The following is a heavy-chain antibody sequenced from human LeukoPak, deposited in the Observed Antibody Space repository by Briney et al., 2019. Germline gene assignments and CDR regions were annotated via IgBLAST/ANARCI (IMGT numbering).Heavy chain of an antibody. J-gene: IGHJ4*02. CDR3: ARDYDILTGCGGV. Sequence: GSSVKFSCKASGGPFSSYAISWVRQAPGQGLEWMGRIIPIFGTANYAQKFQGRVTITTDESTSTAYMELSSLRSEDTAVYYCARDYDILTGCGGVWGQGTLVTVSS. CDR2: IIPIFGTA. V-gene: IGHV1-69*05. D-gene: IGHD3-9*01. CDR1: GGPFSSYA.